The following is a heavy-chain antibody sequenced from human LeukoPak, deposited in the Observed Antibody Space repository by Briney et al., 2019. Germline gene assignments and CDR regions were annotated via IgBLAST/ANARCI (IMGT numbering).Heavy chain of an antibody. V-gene: IGHV4-59*01. CDR2: IYYSGST. CDR1: GGSISTYF. CDR3: ATLTGGDDAFDI. J-gene: IGHJ3*02. D-gene: IGHD4-23*01. Sequence: SETLSLTCTVSGGSISTYFWSWIRQPPGKGLEWIGYIYYSGSTNYNPSLKSRVTISLDTSKNQFSLKLSSVTAADTAVYYCATLTGGDDAFDIWGQGTMVTVSS.